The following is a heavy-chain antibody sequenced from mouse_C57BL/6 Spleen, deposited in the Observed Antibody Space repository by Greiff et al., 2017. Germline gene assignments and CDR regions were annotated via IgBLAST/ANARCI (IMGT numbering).Heavy chain of an antibody. J-gene: IGHJ1*03. CDR3: ARGNDYDDGDWYFDV. CDR2: IHPNSGST. V-gene: IGHV1-64*01. D-gene: IGHD2-4*01. Sequence: QVQLQQSGAELVKPGASVKLSCKASGYTFTSYWMHWVKQRHGQGLEWIGMIHPNSGSTNYNEKLKSKATLTVDKSSSTAYMQLSSLTSEDSAVYSCARGNDYDDGDWYFDVWGTGTTVTVSS. CDR1: GYTFTSYW.